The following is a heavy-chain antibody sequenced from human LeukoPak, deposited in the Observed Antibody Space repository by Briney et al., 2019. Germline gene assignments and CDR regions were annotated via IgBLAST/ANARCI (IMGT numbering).Heavy chain of an antibody. CDR1: GGSFSGYY. D-gene: IGHD2-2*02. J-gene: IGHJ5*02. CDR3: ARGAHIVVVPAAITRRRWFDP. CDR2: INHSGST. V-gene: IGHV4-34*01. Sequence: SETLSLTCAVYGGSFSGYYWSWIRQPPGKGLEWIGEINHSGSTNYNPSLKSRVTISVDTSKNQFSLKLSSVTAADTAVYYCARGAHIVVVPAAITRRRWFDPWGQGTLVTVSS.